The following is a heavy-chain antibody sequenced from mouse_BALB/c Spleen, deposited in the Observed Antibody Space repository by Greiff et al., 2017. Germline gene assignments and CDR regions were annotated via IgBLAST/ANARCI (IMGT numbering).Heavy chain of an antibody. CDR3: AVIPWFAY. CDR2: INPGSGGT. Sequence: VQLQQSGAELVRPGTSVKVSCKASGYAFTNYLIEWVKQRPGQGLEWIGVINPGSGGTNYNEKFKGKATLTADKSSSTAYMQLSSLTSDDSAVYFCAVIPWFAYWGQGTLVNVSA. V-gene: IGHV1-54*01. CDR1: GYAFTNYL. J-gene: IGHJ3*01.